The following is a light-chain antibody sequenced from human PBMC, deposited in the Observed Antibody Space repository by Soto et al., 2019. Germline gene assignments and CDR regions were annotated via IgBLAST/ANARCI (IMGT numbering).Light chain of an antibody. Sequence: QSVLTQPPSVSGAPGQTVTFSCIGSSSNIGADYDVHWYQQLPGTAPKLLIYSNINRPSGVPDRFSGAKSVASASLAITGSEAEVEADYYCQSYDSSRGFVFGTGTKLTVL. CDR2: SNI. J-gene: IGLJ1*01. CDR1: SSNIGADYD. CDR3: QSYDSSRGFV. V-gene: IGLV1-40*01.